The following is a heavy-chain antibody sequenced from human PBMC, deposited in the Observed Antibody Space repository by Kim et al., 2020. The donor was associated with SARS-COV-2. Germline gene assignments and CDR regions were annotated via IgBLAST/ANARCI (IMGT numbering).Heavy chain of an antibody. V-gene: IGHV3-48*02. J-gene: IGHJ6*02. Sequence: GGSLRLSCAASGFTFSIYSMNWVRQAQGKGLEWDSSISSGSSTIYYADSVKDRFTISRDNAKNSLYLQMNSLRDEDTAVYYCARDGYSSSWYFFNVWGQG. CDR1: GFTFSIYS. CDR3: ARDGYSSSWYFFNV. CDR2: ISSGSSTI. D-gene: IGHD6-13*01.